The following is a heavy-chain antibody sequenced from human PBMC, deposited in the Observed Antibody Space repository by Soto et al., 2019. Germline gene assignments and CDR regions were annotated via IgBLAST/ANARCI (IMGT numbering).Heavy chain of an antibody. J-gene: IGHJ5*01. V-gene: IGHV1-69*04. CDR1: GGTFSSYT. Sequence: SVKVSCKASGGTFSSYTISWVRQAPGQGLEWMGRIIPILGIANYAQKFQGRVTITADKSTSTAYMELSSLRSEDTAVYYCARDPLLNSSSWYNLLDSSGQGSLVIVSS. CDR3: ARDPLLNSSSWYNLLDS. D-gene: IGHD6-13*01. CDR2: IIPILGIA.